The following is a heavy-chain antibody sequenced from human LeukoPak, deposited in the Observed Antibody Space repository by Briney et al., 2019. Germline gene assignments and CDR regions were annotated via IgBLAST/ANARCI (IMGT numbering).Heavy chain of an antibody. CDR2: ISSSSSYI. V-gene: IGHV3-21*01. CDR1: GFTFSSYS. D-gene: IGHD3-22*01. Sequence: GGSLRLSCAASGFTFSSYSMNWVRQAPGKGLEWVSSISSSSSYIYYADSVKGRFTISRDNAKNSLYLQMNSLRAEDTAVYYCARDKRYYYDSSGYLSLDYWGQGTLVTVSS. J-gene: IGHJ4*02. CDR3: ARDKRYYYDSSGYLSLDY.